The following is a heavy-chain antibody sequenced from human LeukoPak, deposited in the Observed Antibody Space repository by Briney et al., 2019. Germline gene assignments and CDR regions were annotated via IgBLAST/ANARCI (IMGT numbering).Heavy chain of an antibody. V-gene: IGHV4-61*02. CDR3: ARGASSSSAIGYYSYMDV. CDR2: MYTSGST. D-gene: IGHD6-6*01. Sequence: SETLSLTCSVSSGSISSGSYYGSWIRQPAGKGLEWIGRMYTSGSTNYNPSLKSRVTISVDTSKNQFSLKLSSVTATDTAVNYCARGASSSSAIGYYSYMDVWGKGTTVTVSS. CDR1: SGSISSGSYY. J-gene: IGHJ6*03.